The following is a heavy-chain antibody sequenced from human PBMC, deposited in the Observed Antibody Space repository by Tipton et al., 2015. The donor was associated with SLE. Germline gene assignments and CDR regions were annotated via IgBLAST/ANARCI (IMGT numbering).Heavy chain of an antibody. J-gene: IGHJ4*02. CDR1: GGSISSSSYY. CDR3: ASTPRGARFY. Sequence: TLSLTCTVSGGSISSSSYYWGWIRQPPGRGLEWIGSIYYRGSTYYNPSLKSRVTISVDTSKNQFSLKLSSVTAADTAVYYCASTPRGARFYWGQGTLVTVSS. D-gene: IGHD3-3*01. CDR2: IYYRGST. V-gene: IGHV4-39*07.